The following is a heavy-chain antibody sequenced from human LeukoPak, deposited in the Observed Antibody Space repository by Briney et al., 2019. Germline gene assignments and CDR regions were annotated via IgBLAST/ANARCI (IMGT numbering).Heavy chain of an antibody. Sequence: SETLSLTCTVSGGSISSYYWSWIRQPPGKGLEWIGYIYYSGSTNYNPSLKSRVTISVDTSKNQFSLKLSSVTAADTAVYYCARDGREPYWGQGTLVTVSS. V-gene: IGHV4-59*12. J-gene: IGHJ4*02. CDR1: GGSISSYY. CDR3: ARDGREPY. CDR2: IYYSGST.